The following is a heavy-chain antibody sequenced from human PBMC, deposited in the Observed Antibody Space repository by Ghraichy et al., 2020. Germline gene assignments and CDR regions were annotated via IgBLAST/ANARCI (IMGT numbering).Heavy chain of an antibody. D-gene: IGHD1-26*01. CDR2: ISSSGSYI. V-gene: IGHV3-21*01. CDR3: ARDRYSGSYYSVDH. J-gene: IGHJ5*02. Sequence: GGSLRLSCAASGFTFRSYSMTWVRQAPGKGLEWVASISSSGSYIYYADSVKGRFTISRDNARNSLWLQIDGLRAEDTALFYCARDRYSGSYYSVDHWGRGIQVTVSS. CDR1: GFTFRSYS.